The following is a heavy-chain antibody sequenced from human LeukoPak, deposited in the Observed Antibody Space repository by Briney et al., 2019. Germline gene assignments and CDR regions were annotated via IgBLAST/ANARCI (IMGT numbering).Heavy chain of an antibody. CDR2: IERRTDGGTR. CDR1: GFTFSNVW. CDR3: TTPENYYDSRGDLFDY. D-gene: IGHD3-22*01. Sequence: GGSLRLSCAASGFTFSNVWMTWVRQAPGKGLEWVGRIERRTDGGTRDYAAPVKGRFTISRDDSENMLYLQMNSLKIEDTAVYYCTTPENYYDSRGDLFDYWGQGTLVTVSS. V-gene: IGHV3-15*04. J-gene: IGHJ4*02.